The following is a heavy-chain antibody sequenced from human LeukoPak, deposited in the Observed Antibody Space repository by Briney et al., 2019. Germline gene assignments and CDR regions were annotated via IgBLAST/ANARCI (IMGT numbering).Heavy chain of an antibody. CDR3: ARGRCSSTSCKYYFDY. J-gene: IGHJ4*02. Sequence: PSETLSLTCTVSGGSISSYYWSWIRQPAGKGLESIGRIYTSGSTNYNPSLKSRVTMSVDTSKNQFSLKLSSVTAADTAVYYCARGRCSSTSCKYYFDYWGQGTLVTVSS. V-gene: IGHV4-4*07. CDR2: IYTSGST. CDR1: GGSISSYY. D-gene: IGHD2-2*01.